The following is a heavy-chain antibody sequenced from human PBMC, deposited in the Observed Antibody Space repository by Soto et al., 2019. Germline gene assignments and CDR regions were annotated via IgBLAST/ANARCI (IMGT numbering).Heavy chain of an antibody. CDR2: IKQDGSEK. V-gene: IGHV3-7*01. J-gene: IGHJ3*02. CDR3: ARDILDIVATIRVMRAFDI. D-gene: IGHD5-12*01. CDR1: GFTFSSYW. Sequence: EVQLVESGGGLVQPGGSLRLSCAASGFTFSSYWMSWVRQAPGKGLEWVANIKQDGSEKYYVDSVKGRFTISRDNGKNSLYLHMNSLRAEDTAVYYCARDILDIVATIRVMRAFDIWGQGTMVTVSS.